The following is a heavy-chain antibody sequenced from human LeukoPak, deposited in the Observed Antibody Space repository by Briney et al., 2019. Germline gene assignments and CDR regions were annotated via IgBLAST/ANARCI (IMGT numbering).Heavy chain of an antibody. J-gene: IGHJ5*02. Sequence: SETLSLTCTVSGGSISSYYWSWIRQPPGKGLEWIGYIYYSGSTNYNPSLKSRVTISVDTSKNQFSLKLSSVTAADTAVYYCARVGFAINWFDPWGQGTLVTVSS. CDR1: GGSISSYY. D-gene: IGHD3-3*01. CDR3: ARVGFAINWFDP. CDR2: IYYSGST. V-gene: IGHV4-59*01.